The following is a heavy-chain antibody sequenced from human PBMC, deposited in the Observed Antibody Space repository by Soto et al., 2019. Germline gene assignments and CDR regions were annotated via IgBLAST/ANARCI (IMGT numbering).Heavy chain of an antibody. Sequence: PGGSLRLSCEASGFTFNDYSMDWVRQAPEKGLEWVSYISSSGTYIYYADSVKGRFAISRDNANNVMYLQMDTLRAEDTAVYYCVSAGNVFDVHYYGMDLWGQGTTVTVSS. CDR2: ISSSGTYI. V-gene: IGHV3-21*01. CDR3: VSAGNVFDVHYYGMDL. CDR1: GFTFNDYS. D-gene: IGHD3-10*01. J-gene: IGHJ6*02.